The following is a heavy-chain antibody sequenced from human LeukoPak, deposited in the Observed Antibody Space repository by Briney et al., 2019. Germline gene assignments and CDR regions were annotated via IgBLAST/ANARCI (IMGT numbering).Heavy chain of an antibody. CDR3: ARHVGIHLWSLYFDY. D-gene: IGHD5-18*01. CDR2: IYSSGST. Sequence: PSETLSLTCIVSGGSISSYYWSWIRQPPGKGLEWIGYIYSSGSTDYNPSLKSRATISLDTSNHQFSLKLTSVTAADTAVYYCARHVGIHLWSLYFDYWGQGSLVTASS. V-gene: IGHV4-59*08. J-gene: IGHJ4*02. CDR1: GGSISSYY.